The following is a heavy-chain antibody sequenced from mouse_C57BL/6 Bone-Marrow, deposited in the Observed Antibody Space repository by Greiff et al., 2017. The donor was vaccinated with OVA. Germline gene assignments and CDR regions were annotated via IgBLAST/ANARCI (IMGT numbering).Heavy chain of an antibody. CDR3: ARDAVVAHYWYFDV. J-gene: IGHJ1*03. D-gene: IGHD1-1*01. V-gene: IGHV7-1*01. CDR2: SRNKANDYTT. CDR1: GFTFSDFY. Sequence: EVKLMESGGGLVQSGRSLRLSCATSGFTFSDFYMEWVRQAPGKGLEWIAASRNKANDYTTEYSASVKGRFIVSRDTSQSILYLQMNALRAEDTAIYYCARDAVVAHYWYFDVWGTGTTVTVSS.